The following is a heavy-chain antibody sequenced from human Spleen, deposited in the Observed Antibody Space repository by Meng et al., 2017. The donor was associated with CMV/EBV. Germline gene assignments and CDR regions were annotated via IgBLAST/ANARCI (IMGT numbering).Heavy chain of an antibody. V-gene: IGHV1-69*12. CDR3: AAGLDYGSGSYYAGYFDY. D-gene: IGHD3-10*01. CDR1: GGNFSSYA. J-gene: IGHJ4*02. CDR2: IIPIFGTA. Sequence: QVQLVESGAEVKKPGSSVKVPGKASGGNFSSYAICWVRQAPGQGLEWMGGIIPIFGTANYAQKFQGRVTITADESTSTAYMELSSLRSEDTAVYYCAAGLDYGSGSYYAGYFDYWGQGTLVTASS.